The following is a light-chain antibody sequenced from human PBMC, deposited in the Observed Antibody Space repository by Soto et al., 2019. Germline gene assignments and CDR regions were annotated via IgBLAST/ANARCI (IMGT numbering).Light chain of an antibody. CDR2: KVN. J-gene: IGLJ1*01. Sequence: QSALTQPPSASGSLGHSVTISCTGTSSDVGRYNYVSWFQQHPDKAPKLMVYKVNKRPSGVLDRFSGSKSGNTASLTVSGLQADDEADYYCTSYAGSNNPYVFGTGTKLTVL. CDR3: TSYAGSNNPYV. CDR1: SSDVGRYNY. V-gene: IGLV2-8*01.